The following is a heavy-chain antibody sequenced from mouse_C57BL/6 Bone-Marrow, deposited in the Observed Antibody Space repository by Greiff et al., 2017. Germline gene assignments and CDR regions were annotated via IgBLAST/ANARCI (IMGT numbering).Heavy chain of an antibody. CDR2: INYDGSSP. V-gene: IGHV5-16*01. J-gene: IGHJ4*01. D-gene: IGHD1-1*01. CDR3: ARDLYYYGSSPYYAMDY. CDR1: GFTFSDYY. Sequence: EVNVVESEGGLVQPGSSMKLSCTASGFTFSDYYMAWVRQVPEKGLEWVANINYDGSSPYYLDSLKSRFIIARDNAKNILYLQMSSLKSEDTATYYCARDLYYYGSSPYYAMDYWGQGTSVTVSS.